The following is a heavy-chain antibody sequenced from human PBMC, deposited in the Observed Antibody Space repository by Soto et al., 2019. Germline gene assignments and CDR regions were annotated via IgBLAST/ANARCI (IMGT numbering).Heavy chain of an antibody. CDR1: TGSMRTYY. Sequence: PSETLSLTCSVSTGSMRTYYWTWIRQSPGKGLEWIGQISHTGRTKYNPSLESRVTISVDTSRKQFSLKLTSVTAADTALYYCARDDTTELFDFWGQGTLVTVSS. D-gene: IGHD4-17*01. CDR2: ISHTGRT. V-gene: IGHV4-59*01. J-gene: IGHJ4*02. CDR3: ARDDTTELFDF.